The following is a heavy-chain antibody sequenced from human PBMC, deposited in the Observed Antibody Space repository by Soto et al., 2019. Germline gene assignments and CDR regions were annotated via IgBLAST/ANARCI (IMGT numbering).Heavy chain of an antibody. V-gene: IGHV1-18*01. J-gene: IGHJ6*02. CDR3: ARDRVRYFDWLLYPGEYYYYGMDV. CDR2: ISAYNGNT. D-gene: IGHD3-9*01. Sequence: QVQLVQSGAEVKKPGASVKVSCKASGYTFTSYGISWVRQAPGQGLEWMGWISAYNGNTNYAQKLQGRVTMTTDTSTSTAYMELRSLRSDDTAVYYCARDRVRYFDWLLYPGEYYYYGMDVWGQGTTVTVSS. CDR1: GYTFTSYG.